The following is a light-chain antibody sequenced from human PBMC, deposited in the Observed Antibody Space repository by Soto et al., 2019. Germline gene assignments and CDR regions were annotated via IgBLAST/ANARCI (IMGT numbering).Light chain of an antibody. CDR1: QSVSSY. Sequence: EIVLTQSPATLSLSPGERATLSCRASQSVSSYLAWYQQKPGQAPRLLMYDASNRATGIPARFSGSGSGIDFTLTISSLKPEDFAVYYCQQRSNWPLTFGGGTKVEIK. CDR2: DAS. J-gene: IGKJ4*01. CDR3: QQRSNWPLT. V-gene: IGKV3-11*01.